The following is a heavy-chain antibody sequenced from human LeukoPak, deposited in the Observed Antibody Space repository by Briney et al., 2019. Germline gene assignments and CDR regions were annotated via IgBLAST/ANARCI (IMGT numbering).Heavy chain of an antibody. CDR1: GGTFSSYA. D-gene: IGHD3-9*01. J-gene: IGHJ4*02. CDR3: ARVPIYYDILTGYYDY. CDR2: ISAYNGNT. V-gene: IGHV1-18*01. Sequence: ASVKVSCKASGGTFSSYAISWVRQAPGQGLEWMGWISAYNGNTNYAQKLQGRVTMTTDTSTSTAYMELRSLRSDDTAVYYRARVPIYYDILTGYYDYWGQGALVTVSS.